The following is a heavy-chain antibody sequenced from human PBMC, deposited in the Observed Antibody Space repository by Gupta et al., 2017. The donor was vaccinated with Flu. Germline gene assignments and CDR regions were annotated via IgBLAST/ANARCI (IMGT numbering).Heavy chain of an antibody. Sequence: QVQLQESGPGLVKPSETLSLTCTVSGGSISSYYWSWIRQPPGKGLEWIGYIYYSGSTNYNPSLKSRVTISVDTSKNQFSLKLSSVTAADTAVYYCARVAAPPKDDAFDIWGQGTMVTVSS. V-gene: IGHV4-59*01. J-gene: IGHJ3*02. CDR3: ARVAAPPKDDAFDI. D-gene: IGHD6-13*01. CDR2: IYYSGST. CDR1: GGSISSYY.